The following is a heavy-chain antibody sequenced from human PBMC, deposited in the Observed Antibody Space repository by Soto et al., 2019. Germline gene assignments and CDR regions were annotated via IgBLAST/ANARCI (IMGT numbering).Heavy chain of an antibody. Sequence: ASVKVSCKASGGTFSSYAISWVRQAPGQGLEWMGGIIPIFGTANYAQKFQGRVTITADKSTSTAYMELSSLRSEDTAVYYCAREYYYDSSGYASDAFDIWGQGTMVTVSS. J-gene: IGHJ3*02. CDR3: AREYYYDSSGYASDAFDI. CDR2: IIPIFGTA. V-gene: IGHV1-69*06. CDR1: GGTFSSYA. D-gene: IGHD3-22*01.